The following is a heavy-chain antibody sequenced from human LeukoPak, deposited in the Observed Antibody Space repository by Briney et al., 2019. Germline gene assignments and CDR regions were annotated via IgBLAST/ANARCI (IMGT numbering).Heavy chain of an antibody. CDR3: ARYMYSSGWSNLHYYYYYYMDV. CDR2: INTSGGST. V-gene: IGHV1-46*01. Sequence: ASVKVSCKASGYTFTSYYMHWVRQAPGQGLEWMGVINTSGGSTNYARKFQGRVTMTTDTSTSTAYMELRSLRSDDTAVYYCARYMYSSGWSNLHYYYYYYMDVWGKGTTVTISS. D-gene: IGHD6-19*01. CDR1: GYTFTSYY. J-gene: IGHJ6*03.